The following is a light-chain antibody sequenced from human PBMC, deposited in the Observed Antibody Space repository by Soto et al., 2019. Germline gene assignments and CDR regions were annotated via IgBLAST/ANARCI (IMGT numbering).Light chain of an antibody. V-gene: IGKV3-20*01. Sequence: EIVLTQSPGTLSLSPGERATLSCRASQSGSSSYLAWYQQKPGQAPRLLIYGASSRATGIPDRFSGSGSGTDFTLTISRLEPEDCAVYYCQQYGSSPRVTFGGGTKVEIK. CDR2: GAS. CDR3: QQYGSSPRVT. CDR1: QSGSSSY. J-gene: IGKJ4*01.